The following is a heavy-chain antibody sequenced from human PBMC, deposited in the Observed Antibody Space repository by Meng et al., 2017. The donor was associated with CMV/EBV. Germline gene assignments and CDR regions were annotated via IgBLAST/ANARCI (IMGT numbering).Heavy chain of an antibody. D-gene: IGHD2-2*01. CDR3: ARDKVVVVPAPLFGMDV. CDR1: GFTFSSYA. V-gene: IGHV3-48*03. CDR2: IGSGGYNI. Sequence: GESLKISCAASGFTFSSYAMSWVRQAPGKGLEWIAYIGSGGYNIYYADSVKGRFTISRDNAENSMYLQMNSLRAEDTAVYYCARDKVVVVPAPLFGMDVWGQGTTVTV. J-gene: IGHJ6*02.